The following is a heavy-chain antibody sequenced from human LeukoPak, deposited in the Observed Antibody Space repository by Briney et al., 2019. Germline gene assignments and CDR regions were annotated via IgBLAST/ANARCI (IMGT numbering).Heavy chain of an antibody. J-gene: IGHJ5*02. CDR2: INHSGST. V-gene: IGHV4-34*01. Sequence: SETLSLTCAVYGGSFSGYYWSWIRQPPGKGLEWIGEINHSGSTNYNPSLKSRVTISVDTSKNQFSLKLSSVTAADTAVYYCARRARRDRNWFDPWGQGTLVTVSS. CDR3: ARRARRDRNWFDP. CDR1: GGSFSGYY. D-gene: IGHD3-16*02.